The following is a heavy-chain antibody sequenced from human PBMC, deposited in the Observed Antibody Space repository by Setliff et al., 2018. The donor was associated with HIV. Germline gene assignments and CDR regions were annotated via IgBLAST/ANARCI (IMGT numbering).Heavy chain of an antibody. CDR2: FYTSGST. D-gene: IGHD2-21*02. J-gene: IGHJ6*03. V-gene: IGHV4-4*07. CDR3: AGDLWGDDYYYNNMDV. Sequence: PSETLSLTCTVSGGSINTYYWSWIRQPAGKGLEWIGRFYTSGSTNYNPSLKSRVTMSVDASKNLVSLNLNSVTAADTAIYYCAGDLWGDDYYYNNMDVWGKGTTVTVSS. CDR1: GGSINTYY.